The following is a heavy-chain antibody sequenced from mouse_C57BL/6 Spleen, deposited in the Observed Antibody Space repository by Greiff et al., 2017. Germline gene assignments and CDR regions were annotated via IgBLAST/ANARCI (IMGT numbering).Heavy chain of an antibody. J-gene: IGHJ4*01. CDR3: ARGGGLRQETVYYAMDY. CDR2: INPNNGGT. Sequence: EVQLQQSGPELVKPGASVKIPCKASGYTFTDYNMDWVKQSHGKSLEWIGDINPNNGGTIYNQKFKGKATLTVDKSSSTAYMELRSLTSEDTAVYYCARGGGLRQETVYYAMDYWGQGTSVTVSS. V-gene: IGHV1-18*01. CDR1: GYTFTDYN. D-gene: IGHD2-2*01.